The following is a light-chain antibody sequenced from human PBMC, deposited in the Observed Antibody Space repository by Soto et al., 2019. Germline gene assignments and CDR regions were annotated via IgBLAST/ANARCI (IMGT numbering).Light chain of an antibody. Sequence: QSALTQPASVSGSPGQSITISCTGTSSDVGYYNYVSWYQHHPGKVPKLIIYDVSNRPSGVSNRLSGSKSGNTASLTISGLQAEDEADYYCSSYTTSSTQVFGGGTKLTVL. CDR3: SSYTTSSTQV. V-gene: IGLV2-14*01. CDR2: DVS. J-gene: IGLJ3*02. CDR1: SSDVGYYNY.